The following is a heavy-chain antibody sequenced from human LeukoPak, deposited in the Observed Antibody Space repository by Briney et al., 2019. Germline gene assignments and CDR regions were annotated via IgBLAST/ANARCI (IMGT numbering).Heavy chain of an antibody. Sequence: GGSLRLSCAASGFTFSSYSMNWVRQAPGKGLEWVSSISSSSSYIYYADSVKGRFTISRDNAKNSLYLQMNSLRAEDTAVYYCARDIRQLTTVVNNWFDPWGQGTLVTVSS. D-gene: IGHD4-23*01. V-gene: IGHV3-21*01. J-gene: IGHJ5*02. CDR2: ISSSSSYI. CDR3: ARDIRQLTTVVNNWFDP. CDR1: GFTFSSYS.